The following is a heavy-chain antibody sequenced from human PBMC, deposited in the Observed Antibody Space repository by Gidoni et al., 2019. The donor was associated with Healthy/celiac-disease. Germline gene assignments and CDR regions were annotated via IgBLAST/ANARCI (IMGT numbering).Heavy chain of an antibody. J-gene: IGHJ6*03. Sequence: EVQLLESGGGLVQRGGLLRLHCVASGVPLSSYAMRWVRQAPGTGLEWVSAIIGSGGSTYYSYSVKDRFTISRDNSKNTRYLQMNSLRAEDTAVYYCARKYYYDSSGYYYYYYYMDVWGKGTTVTVSS. D-gene: IGHD3-22*01. CDR1: GVPLSSYA. V-gene: IGHV3-23*01. CDR3: ARKYYYDSSGYYYYYYYMDV. CDR2: IIGSGGST.